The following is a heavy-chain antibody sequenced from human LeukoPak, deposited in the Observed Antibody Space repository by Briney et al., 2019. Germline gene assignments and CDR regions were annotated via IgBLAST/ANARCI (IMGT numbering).Heavy chain of an antibody. Sequence: SETLSLTCTVSGDSISSGGYYWSWIRQHPGKGLEWIGYIYYSGSTYYNPSLKSRVTISVDTSKNQFSLKLSSVTAADTAVYYCATRMYGDYFLVDFWGQGTLVTVSS. CDR1: GDSISSGGYY. D-gene: IGHD4-17*01. V-gene: IGHV4-31*03. CDR2: IYYSGST. J-gene: IGHJ4*02. CDR3: ATRMYGDYFLVDF.